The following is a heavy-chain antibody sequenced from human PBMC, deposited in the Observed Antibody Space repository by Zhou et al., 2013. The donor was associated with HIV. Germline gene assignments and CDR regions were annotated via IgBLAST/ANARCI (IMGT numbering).Heavy chain of an antibody. CDR3: ASAGPGYSSGWYHLTGAFDI. CDR2: MNPNSGNT. CDR1: GYTFTSYD. V-gene: IGHV1-8*01. J-gene: IGHJ3*02. Sequence: QVQLVQSGAEVKKPGASVKVSCKASGYTFTSYDINWVRQATGQGLEWMGWMNPNSGNTGYAQKFQGRVTMTRNTSISTAYMELSSLRSEDTAVYYCASAGPGYSSGWYHLTGAFDIWGQGTMVTVSS. D-gene: IGHD6-19*01.